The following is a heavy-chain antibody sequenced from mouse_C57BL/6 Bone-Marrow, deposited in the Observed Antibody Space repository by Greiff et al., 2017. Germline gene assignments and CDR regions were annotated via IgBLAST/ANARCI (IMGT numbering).Heavy chain of an antibody. CDR3: AREEPYYGSGMDY. V-gene: IGHV1-55*01. CDR1: GYTFTSYW. CDR2: IYPGSGST. Sequence: QVQLQQPGAELVKPGASVKMSCKASGYTFTSYWITWVKPRPGQGLEWIGDIYPGSGSTNYNEKFKSKATLTVDTSSSTAYMQLSSLTSEDSAVYYCAREEPYYGSGMDYWGQGTSVTVSS. J-gene: IGHJ4*01. D-gene: IGHD1-1*01.